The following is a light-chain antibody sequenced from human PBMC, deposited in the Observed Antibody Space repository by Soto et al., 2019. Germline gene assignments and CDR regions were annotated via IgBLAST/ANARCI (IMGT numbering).Light chain of an antibody. CDR2: DVN. CDR1: SSDIGAYNY. V-gene: IGLV2-8*01. J-gene: IGLJ2*01. CDR3: AAWDDSLNGVV. Sequence: QSVLTQPPSASGSPGQSVTISCTGTSSDIGAYNYVSWYQHHPGNAPKLIIYDVNKRPSGVPDRFSGSKSGNTASLTVSGLQTEDEGDYYCAAWDDSLNGVVFGGGTKLTVL.